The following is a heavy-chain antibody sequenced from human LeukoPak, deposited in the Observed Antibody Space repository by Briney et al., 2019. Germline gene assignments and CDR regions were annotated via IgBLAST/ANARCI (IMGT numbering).Heavy chain of an antibody. D-gene: IGHD7-27*01. CDR1: AFAFSNYG. Sequence: GGSLRLSCAASAFAFSNYGMNWVRQAPGKGLECVSYISSSASTIYYVDSVKGRFTISRDNAKNSLYLQMNSLRAEDTAVYYCARKAWGSHSGSYYFDYWGQGTLVTVSS. CDR3: ARKAWGSHSGSYYFDY. V-gene: IGHV3-48*04. CDR2: ISSSASTI. J-gene: IGHJ4*02.